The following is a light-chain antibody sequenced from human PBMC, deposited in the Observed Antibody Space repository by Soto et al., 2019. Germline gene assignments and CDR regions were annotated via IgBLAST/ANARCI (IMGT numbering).Light chain of an antibody. CDR3: MQGAHWPRT. J-gene: IGKJ1*01. CDR1: QSLLYSDGNTY. Sequence: DIVMTQSPLSLPVTLGQPASISCRSSQSLLYSDGNTYLTWFXQRKGQSQRXLIYRVSGRDSGVPDRFSAIVSGTDCTLKLCRVQAEDGTVYYGMQGAHWPRTFGQGTKVDNK. V-gene: IGKV2-30*01. CDR2: RVS.